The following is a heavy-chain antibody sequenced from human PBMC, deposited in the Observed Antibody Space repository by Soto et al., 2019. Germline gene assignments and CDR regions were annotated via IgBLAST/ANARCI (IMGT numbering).Heavy chain of an antibody. CDR1: GFTFSIFS. D-gene: IGHD2-2*01. Sequence: PGGSLRLSCAASGFTFSIFSMNWVRQAPGKGLEWVSYIDSRTTTIYYADSVKGRFTISRDNAKNSVYLQMNSLRAEDTAVYYCACYIVVARGASHFCVWGPGTLVPVPS. V-gene: IGHV3-48*04. J-gene: IGHJ4*02. CDR2: IDSRTTTI. CDR3: ACYIVVARGASHFCV.